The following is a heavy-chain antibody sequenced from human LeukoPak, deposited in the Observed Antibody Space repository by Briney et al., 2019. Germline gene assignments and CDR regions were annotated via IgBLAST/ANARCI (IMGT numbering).Heavy chain of an antibody. V-gene: IGHV4-59*01. D-gene: IGHD4-17*01. CDR2: IYYSGST. J-gene: IGHJ6*02. CDR3: ARADYGDYYYGMDV. CDR1: GGSISSYY. Sequence: SETLSLTCTVSGGSISSYYWSWIRQPPGKGLEWIGYIYYSGSTNYNPPLKSRVTISVDTSKNQFSLKLSSVTAADTAVYYCARADYGDYYYGMDVWGQGTTVTVSS.